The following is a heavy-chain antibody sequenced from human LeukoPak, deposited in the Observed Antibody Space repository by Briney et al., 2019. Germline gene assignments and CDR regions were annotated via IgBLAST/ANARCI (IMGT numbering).Heavy chain of an antibody. CDR2: INHSGST. Sequence: PSETLSLTCAVYGGSFSGYYWSWIRQPPGKGLEWIGEINHSGSTNYNPSLKSRVTISVDTSKNQFSLKLSPVTAADTAVYYCARGPPYYYDSSGPWGQGTLVTVSS. J-gene: IGHJ5*02. V-gene: IGHV4-34*01. CDR3: ARGPPYYYDSSGP. D-gene: IGHD3-22*01. CDR1: GGSFSGYY.